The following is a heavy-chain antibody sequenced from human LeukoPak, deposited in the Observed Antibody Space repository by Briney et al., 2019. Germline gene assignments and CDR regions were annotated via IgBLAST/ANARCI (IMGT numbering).Heavy chain of an antibody. D-gene: IGHD5/OR15-5a*01. CDR1: GYTFTSYY. V-gene: IGHV1-46*01. CDR2: INPSGGRT. Sequence: ASVKVSCKAFGYTFTSYYMHWVRQAPGQGLEWMGIINPSGGRTSYAQRFQGRVTVTRDTSTSTVYMELSSLRFEDTAVYYCARDLLSGGVSTIMTWGQGTLVTVSS. CDR3: ARDLLSGGVSTIMT. J-gene: IGHJ5*02.